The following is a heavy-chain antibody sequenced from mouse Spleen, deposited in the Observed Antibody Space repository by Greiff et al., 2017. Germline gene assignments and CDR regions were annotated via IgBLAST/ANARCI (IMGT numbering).Heavy chain of an antibody. V-gene: IGHV1S56*01. CDR1: GYTFTSYY. CDR2: IYPGNVNT. CDR3: ANLYYGNYVVAY. J-gene: IGHJ3*01. Sequence: QVQLKQSGPELVKPGASVRISCKASGYTFTSYYIHWVKQRPGQGLEWIGWIYPGNVNTKYNEKFKGKTTLTADKSSSTAYMLLSSLTSEDSAIYFCANLYYGNYVVAYWGQGTLVTVSA. D-gene: IGHD2-1*01.